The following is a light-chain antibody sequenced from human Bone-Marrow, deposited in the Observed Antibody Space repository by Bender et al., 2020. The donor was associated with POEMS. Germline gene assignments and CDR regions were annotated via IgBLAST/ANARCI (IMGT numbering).Light chain of an antibody. J-gene: IGLJ2*01. CDR3: ATWDDTLNGVV. V-gene: IGLV1-36*01. Sequence: QSLLTQPPSVSEAPSQRVTISCSGSTSNIGNNAVSWYQQLPGTAPKLLIYYDDLLPSGVADRFSGYKSGTSASLAISGLHSGDEADYYCATWDDTLNGVVFGGGTKLTV. CDR2: YDD. CDR1: TSNIGNNA.